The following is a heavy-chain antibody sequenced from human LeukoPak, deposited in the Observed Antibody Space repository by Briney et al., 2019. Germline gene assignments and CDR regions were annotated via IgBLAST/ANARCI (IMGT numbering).Heavy chain of an antibody. D-gene: IGHD3-3*01. CDR2: IYYSGAT. CDR1: GGSISSSSYY. Sequence: SETLSLTCTVSGGSISSSSYYWGWIRQPPGKGLEWIGSIYYSGATYYNPSLKSRVTISVDTSKNQFSLKLSSVTAADTAVYYCARDRTYYDFWSGYYSHDAFDIWGQGTMVTVSS. CDR3: ARDRTYYDFWSGYYSHDAFDI. J-gene: IGHJ3*02. V-gene: IGHV4-39*07.